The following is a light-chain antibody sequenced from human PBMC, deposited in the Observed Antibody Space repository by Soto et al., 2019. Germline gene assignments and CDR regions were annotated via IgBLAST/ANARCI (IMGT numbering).Light chain of an antibody. J-gene: IGKJ4*01. Sequence: EIVMTQSPATLSVSPGERATLSCRASQSVTSNLAWYQQKPGQAPRLLIYGASTRATGIPARFSGSGSGTEFTXTISXLQSEDFAVYYCQQYNNWPPLTFGGGTKVEIK. V-gene: IGKV3-15*01. CDR3: QQYNNWPPLT. CDR1: QSVTSN. CDR2: GAS.